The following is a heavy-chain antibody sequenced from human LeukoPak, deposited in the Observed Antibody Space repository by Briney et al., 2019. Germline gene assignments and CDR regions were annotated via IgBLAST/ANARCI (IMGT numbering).Heavy chain of an antibody. CDR1: GFTVSNNY. D-gene: IGHD2-21*01. CDR3: VRNSGELGA. Sequence: PGGSLRLSCAASGFTVSNNYMSWVRRAAGKGLEWVALIYSGGSTYYADSVKGRFTISGDNSKNTLHLQMNSLRAEDTAVYYCVRNSGELGAWGQGTLVTVSS. J-gene: IGHJ5*02. V-gene: IGHV3-53*01. CDR2: IYSGGST.